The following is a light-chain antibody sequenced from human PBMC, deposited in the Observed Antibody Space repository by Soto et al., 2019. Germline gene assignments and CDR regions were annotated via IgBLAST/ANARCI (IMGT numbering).Light chain of an antibody. V-gene: IGKV3-20*01. CDR3: QQYGTSPP. J-gene: IGKJ4*01. CDR2: LAS. CDR1: QSVSSSY. Sequence: EIVLTQSPGTLSLSPGERATLSCRASQSVSSSYLAWYQQKPGQAPRLLTYLASSRATGIPDSFSGSESGTTPALTISRLAPEGFAMYYCQQYGTSPPFGGGTEVEIK.